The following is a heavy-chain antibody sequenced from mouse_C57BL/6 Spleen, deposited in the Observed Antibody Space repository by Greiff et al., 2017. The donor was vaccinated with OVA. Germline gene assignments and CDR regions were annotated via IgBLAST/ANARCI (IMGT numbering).Heavy chain of an antibody. Sequence: EVMLVESGGGLVKPGGSLKLSCAASGFTFSSYTMSWVSQTPEKRLEWVAHISGGGGNTYYTDSVKGRFTISRANAKNTLYRQRSILRSEYSALDYCSRQSSTTVARWYFDVWGTGTTVTVSS. D-gene: IGHD1-1*01. CDR3: SRQSSTTVARWYFDV. CDR2: ISGGGGNT. CDR1: GFTFSSYT. J-gene: IGHJ1*03. V-gene: IGHV5-9*01.